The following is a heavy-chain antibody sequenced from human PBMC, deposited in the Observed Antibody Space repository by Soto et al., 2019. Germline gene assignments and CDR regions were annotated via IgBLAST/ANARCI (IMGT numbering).Heavy chain of an antibody. J-gene: IGHJ5*02. CDR3: ARGRYSRWYVSVGGWFDP. CDR1: GYTFTSYD. Sequence: QVQLVQSGAEVKKPGASVKVSCKASGYTFTSYDINWVRQATGQGLEWMGWMNPNSGNTGYAQKFKGGVTTTRNTCIRTAYMERRSLRSEETAVYYWARGRYSRWYVSVGGWFDPWGQGTLVTVSS. CDR2: MNPNSGNT. D-gene: IGHD6-13*01. V-gene: IGHV1-8*01.